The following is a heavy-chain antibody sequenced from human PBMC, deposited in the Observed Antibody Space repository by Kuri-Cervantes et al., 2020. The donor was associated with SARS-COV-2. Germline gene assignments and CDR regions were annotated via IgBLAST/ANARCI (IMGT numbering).Heavy chain of an antibody. V-gene: IGHV4-38-2*02. J-gene: IGHJ3*02. Sequence: SETLSLTCAVSGYSTSTGYYWGWIRQPPGKGLEWIGSIYHSGSAYYDPSLKSRVAISVDTSKNQFSLKLSSVTAADTAVYYCARERKPLDAFDNWGQGTMVTVSS. CDR2: IYHSGSA. CDR1: GYSTSTGYY. CDR3: ARERKPLDAFDN.